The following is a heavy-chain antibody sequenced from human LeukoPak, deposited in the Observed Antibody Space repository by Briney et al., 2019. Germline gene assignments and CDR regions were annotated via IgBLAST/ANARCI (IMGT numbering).Heavy chain of an antibody. CDR1: GFTFSSYS. J-gene: IGHJ4*01. CDR3: AKRGSSGSYYFDS. CDR2: LNNVGGA. D-gene: IGHD6-19*01. Sequence: GGSLRLSCAASGFTFSSYSMNWVRQAPGKGLEWVSTLNNVGGAFYADSVKGRFTISRDNSKNTLYVQMNSLRADDTAVYYCAKRGSSGSYYFDSWGHGTLVTVSS. V-gene: IGHV3-23*01.